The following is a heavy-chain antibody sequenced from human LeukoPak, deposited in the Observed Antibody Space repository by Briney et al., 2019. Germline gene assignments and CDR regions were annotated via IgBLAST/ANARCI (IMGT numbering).Heavy chain of an antibody. Sequence: TGGSLRLSCAASGFTFSSYAMSWVRQAPGKGLEWVSAISGSGGSTYYADSVKGRFTISRDNSKNTLYLQMNSLRAEDTAMYYCARDRAVAGLLDYWGQGTLVTVSS. CDR1: GFTFSSYA. J-gene: IGHJ4*02. CDR3: ARDRAVAGLLDY. CDR2: ISGSGGST. V-gene: IGHV3-23*01. D-gene: IGHD6-19*01.